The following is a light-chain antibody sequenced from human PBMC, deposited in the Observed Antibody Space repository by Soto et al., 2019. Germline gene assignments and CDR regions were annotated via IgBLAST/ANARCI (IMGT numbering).Light chain of an antibody. J-gene: IGKJ1*01. CDR1: QTIGTY. Sequence: IEVTQSPSSLAASLGDRVTITGRASQTIGTYVNWYRQKSGAAPELLIYDASTLQSGVPSRFRGGASGTDFTLTISSLQLHDFATYYCQPSYNTPLTFGQGTKM. CDR2: DAS. V-gene: IGKV1-39*01. CDR3: QPSYNTPLT.